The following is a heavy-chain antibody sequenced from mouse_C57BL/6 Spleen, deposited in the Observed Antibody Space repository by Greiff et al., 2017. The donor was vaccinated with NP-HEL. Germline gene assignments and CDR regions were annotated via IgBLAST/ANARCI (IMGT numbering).Heavy chain of an antibody. J-gene: IGHJ4*01. CDR2: ISSGSSTI. CDR1: GFTFSDYG. V-gene: IGHV5-17*01. CDR3: ARKAIYYGNYYYAMDY. D-gene: IGHD2-1*01. Sequence: EVKLMESGGGLVKPGGSLKLSCAASGFTFSDYGMHWVRQAPEKGLEWVAYISSGSSTIYYADTVKGRFTISRDNAKNTLFLQMTSLRSEDTAMYYCARKAIYYGNYYYAMDYWGQGTSVTVSS.